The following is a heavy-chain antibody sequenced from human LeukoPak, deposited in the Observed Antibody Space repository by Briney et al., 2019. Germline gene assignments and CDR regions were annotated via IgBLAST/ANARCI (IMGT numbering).Heavy chain of an antibody. V-gene: IGHV1-69*13. Sequence: GASVKDSCKASGGTFSSYAISWVRQAPGQGLEWMGGIIPIFGTANYAQKFQGRVTITADESTSTAYMELSSLRSEDTAVYYCARGRSMTSRPNYYYYYGMDVWGQGTTVTVSS. D-gene: IGHD2-2*01. J-gene: IGHJ6*02. CDR1: GGTFSSYA. CDR3: ARGRSMTSRPNYYYYYGMDV. CDR2: IIPIFGTA.